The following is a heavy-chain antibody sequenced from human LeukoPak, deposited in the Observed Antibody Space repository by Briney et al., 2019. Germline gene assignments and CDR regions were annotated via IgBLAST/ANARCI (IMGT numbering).Heavy chain of an antibody. CDR1: GFTFSDYN. D-gene: IGHD2-15*01. Sequence: GGSLRLSCAASGFTFSDYNMNWIRQAPGKGLEWLSYISASSGTRYYAESVKGRFTISRDNAKNSLYLQMNSLRAEDTAVYYCARGLAANDWFDPWGQGTLVTVSS. CDR3: ARGLAANDWFDP. J-gene: IGHJ5*02. CDR2: ISASSGTR. V-gene: IGHV3-11*01.